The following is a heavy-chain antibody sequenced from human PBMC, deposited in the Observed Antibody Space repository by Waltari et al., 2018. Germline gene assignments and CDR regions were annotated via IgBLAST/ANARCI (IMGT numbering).Heavy chain of an antibody. Sequence: QVQLVQSGAEVKKPGASVKVSCKASGYTFTGYYMHWVRQAPGQGLEWMGWSNPNSGGTNYAQKFQGWVTMTRDTSISTAYMELSRLRSDDTAVYYCARSVGYCTNGVCRADAFDIWGQGTMVTVSS. CDR1: GYTFTGYY. CDR3: ARSVGYCTNGVCRADAFDI. CDR2: SNPNSGGT. V-gene: IGHV1-2*04. D-gene: IGHD2-8*01. J-gene: IGHJ3*02.